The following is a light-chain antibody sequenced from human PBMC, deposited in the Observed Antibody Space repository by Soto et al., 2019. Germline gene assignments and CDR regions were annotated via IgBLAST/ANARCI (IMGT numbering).Light chain of an antibody. V-gene: IGKV3-20*01. CDR3: HQSDDSPWT. Sequence: ETVLIQSPVTLSLSPGYRVPLSCRSSQSLPSNALAWYQRKPGQPPRLLFYGASSRATGVPDRFVGSGSGTDFTLTVARLEAEDSAVYFCHQSDDSPWTFGQGPKV. CDR2: GAS. CDR1: QSLPSNA. J-gene: IGKJ1*01.